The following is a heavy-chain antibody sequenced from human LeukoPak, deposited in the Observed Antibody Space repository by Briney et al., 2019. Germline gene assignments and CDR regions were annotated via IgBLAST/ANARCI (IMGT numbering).Heavy chain of an antibody. V-gene: IGHV4-59*01. CDR3: ARGSSRFDC. CDR2: ISYSDST. D-gene: IGHD6-13*01. Sequence: SETLSLTCTVSGGSISSGYWSWIRQPPGKGLEWIGYISYSDSTRYSPSLKSRVTMSIDTSMNQFSLKVTSVTAADTAVYYCARGSSRFDCWGQGALVTVSS. J-gene: IGHJ4*02. CDR1: GGSISSGY.